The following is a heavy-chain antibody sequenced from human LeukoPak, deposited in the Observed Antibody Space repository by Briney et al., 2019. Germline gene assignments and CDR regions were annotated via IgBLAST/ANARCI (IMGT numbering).Heavy chain of an antibody. D-gene: IGHD5-12*01. J-gene: IGHJ4*02. Sequence: GGSLRLSCAASGFTFSSYGMHWVRQAPGEGLEWVAVISYDGSNQYYADSVKDRFIISRDNFKNTLYMQMNSQRARDTAMYFCAKDRGVGYSGYAFDYWGQGTLVTVSS. CDR1: GFTFSSYG. V-gene: IGHV3-30*18. CDR2: ISYDGSNQ. CDR3: AKDRGVGYSGYAFDY.